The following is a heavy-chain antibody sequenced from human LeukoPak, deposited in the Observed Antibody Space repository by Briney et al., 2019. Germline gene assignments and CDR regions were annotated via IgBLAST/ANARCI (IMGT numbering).Heavy chain of an antibody. J-gene: IGHJ5*02. D-gene: IGHD6-25*01. CDR3: AKEVKAATNWFDP. V-gene: IGHV3-23*01. Sequence: PGGSLRLSCAASGFTFSSYAMSWVRQAPGKGLEWVSAISFSGTNTYYADSVKGRFTISRDNLKNTLYLQVNSLGAEDTAVYFCAKEVKAATNWFDPWGQGALVTVSS. CDR2: ISFSGTNT. CDR1: GFTFSSYA.